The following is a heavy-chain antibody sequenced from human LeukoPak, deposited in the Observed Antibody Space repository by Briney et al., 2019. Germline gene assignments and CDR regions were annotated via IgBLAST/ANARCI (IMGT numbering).Heavy chain of an antibody. CDR2: IYYDGST. CDR3: ARRANYDILTGYKYYFDY. Sequence: SETLSLTCTVSGGSISSSNYYWGWIRQPPGKGLEWIGSIYYDGSTYYNPSLKGRATISVDTSKNQFSLKLSSVTAADTAVYYCARRANYDILTGYKYYFDYWGQGTLVTVSS. CDR1: GGSISSSNYY. V-gene: IGHV4-39*07. D-gene: IGHD3-9*01. J-gene: IGHJ4*02.